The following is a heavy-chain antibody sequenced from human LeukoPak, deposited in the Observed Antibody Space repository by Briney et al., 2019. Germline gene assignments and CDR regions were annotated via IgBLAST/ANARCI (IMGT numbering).Heavy chain of an antibody. CDR2: INHSGST. V-gene: IGHV4-34*01. D-gene: IGHD5-24*01. CDR1: GGSFSGYY. Sequence: SETLSLTCAVYGGSFSGYYWSWIRQPPGKGLEWIGEINHSGSTNYNPSLKSRVTISIDTSKNQFSLELSSVTAADTAVYYCARLRRWLQFEWELGQNWGQGTLVTVSS. J-gene: IGHJ4*02. CDR3: ARLRRWLQFEWELGQN.